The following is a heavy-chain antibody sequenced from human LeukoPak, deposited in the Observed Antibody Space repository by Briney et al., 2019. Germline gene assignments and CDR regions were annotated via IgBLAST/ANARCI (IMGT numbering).Heavy chain of an antibody. CDR1: GGTFSSYA. Sequence: ASVKVSCEASGGTFSSYAISWVRQAPGQGLEWMGGIIPIFGTANYAQKFQGRVTITADEYTSTAYMELSSLRSEDTAVYYCATWSSSWPYYFDYWGQGTLVTVSS. J-gene: IGHJ4*02. D-gene: IGHD6-13*01. CDR2: IIPIFGTA. V-gene: IGHV1-69*13. CDR3: ATWSSSWPYYFDY.